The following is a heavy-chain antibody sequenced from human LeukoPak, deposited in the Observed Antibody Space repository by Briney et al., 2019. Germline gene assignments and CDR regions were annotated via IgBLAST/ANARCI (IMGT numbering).Heavy chain of an antibody. D-gene: IGHD3-9*01. CDR2: VSYDGNSN. J-gene: IGHJ2*01. CDR1: GFTFSDHG. CDR3: TKGQGGITGYFDL. V-gene: IGHV3-30*18. Sequence: GGSLRLSCAASGFTFSDHGIHWVRQAPGKGLEWVAVVSYDGNSNYYAESVKGRVTVSRDNSENMVFLQMNSLRHDDTGVYYCTKGQGGITGYFDLWGRGTLVTVSS.